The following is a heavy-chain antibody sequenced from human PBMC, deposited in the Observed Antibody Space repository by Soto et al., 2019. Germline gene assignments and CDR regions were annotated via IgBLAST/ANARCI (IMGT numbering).Heavy chain of an antibody. CDR2: INHSGST. J-gene: IGHJ5*02. D-gene: IGHD3-3*01. V-gene: IGHV4-34*01. CDR1: GGSFSGYY. Sequence: SETLSLTCAVYGGSFSGYYWSWIRQPPGKGLEWIGEINHSGSTNYNPSLKSRVTISVDTSKNQFSLKLSSVTAADTAVYYCARLAFWSGSSLPRFDPWGQGTLVTVSS. CDR3: ARLAFWSGSSLPRFDP.